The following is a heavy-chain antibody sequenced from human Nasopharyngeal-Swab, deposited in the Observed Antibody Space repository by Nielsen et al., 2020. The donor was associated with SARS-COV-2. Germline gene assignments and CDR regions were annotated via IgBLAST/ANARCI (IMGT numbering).Heavy chain of an antibody. CDR3: AREVIAEPDSDGFDI. CDR2: IYYSGST. V-gene: IGHV4-31*03. CDR1: GGSISSGGYY. J-gene: IGHJ3*02. Sequence: SETLSLTCTVSGGSISSGGYYWSWLRPRPGKGLDWFGYIYYSGSTYYNPSLKSRVTISVDTSKNQFSLKLSSVTAADTAVYYCAREVIAEPDSDGFDIWGQGTMVTVSS. D-gene: IGHD1-14*01.